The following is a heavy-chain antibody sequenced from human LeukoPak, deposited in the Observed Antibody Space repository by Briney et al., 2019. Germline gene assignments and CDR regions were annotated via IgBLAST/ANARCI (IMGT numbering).Heavy chain of an antibody. CDR1: GYTFTSYA. Sequence: ASVKVSCKASGYTFTSYAMHWVRQAPGQRLEWMGWINAGNGNTKYPQKFQGRVTITRDTSASTAYMELSSLRSEDTAVYYCARTEWFGELGDYWGQGTLVTVSS. J-gene: IGHJ4*02. V-gene: IGHV1-3*01. D-gene: IGHD3-10*01. CDR2: INAGNGNT. CDR3: ARTEWFGELGDY.